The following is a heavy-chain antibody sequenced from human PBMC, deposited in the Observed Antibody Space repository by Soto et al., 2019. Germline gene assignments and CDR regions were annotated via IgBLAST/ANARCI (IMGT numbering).Heavy chain of an antibody. J-gene: IGHJ6*02. CDR2: ISYDGSNK. CDR1: GFTFSSYG. CDR3: AQFAGGNNLNNYYYYGMDV. Sequence: GGSLRLSCAASGFTFSSYGMHWVRQAPGKGLEWVTVISYDGSNKYYADSVKGRFTISRDNSKNTLYLQMNSLRAEDTAVYYCAQFAGGNNLNNYYYYGMDVWGQGTTVTVSS. V-gene: IGHV3-30*03. D-gene: IGHD3-10*01.